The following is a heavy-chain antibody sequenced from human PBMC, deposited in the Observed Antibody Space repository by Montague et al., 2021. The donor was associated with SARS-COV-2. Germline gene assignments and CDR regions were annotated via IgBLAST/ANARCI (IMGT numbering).Heavy chain of an antibody. D-gene: IGHD5-12*01. CDR2: IYSSGTT. V-gene: IGHV4-59*01. CDR1: GGSISNYY. Sequence: SETLSLTCTVSGGSISNYYWSWIRQPLGKGLEWSGDIYSSGTTNYNPSLQSRGTILLDTSKKQFSLRLNSVSAADTAVYYCARFDYNFDYWGQGTLVTVSS. J-gene: IGHJ4*02. CDR3: ARFDYNFDY.